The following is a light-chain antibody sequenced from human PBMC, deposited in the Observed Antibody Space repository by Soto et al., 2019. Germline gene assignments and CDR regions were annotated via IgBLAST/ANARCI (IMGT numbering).Light chain of an antibody. CDR1: QSVDSN. CDR2: GAS. CDR3: QQYVHWPPGA. Sequence: EIVMTQSPATLSVSPGDGATLSCRASQSVDSNLAWYQQKPGQTPRLLMYGASTRPTGIPARFSGSGSGTEFTLTIISLQSEDSAVYYCQQYVHWPPGAFGQGTTVEIK. J-gene: IGKJ1*01. V-gene: IGKV3D-15*01.